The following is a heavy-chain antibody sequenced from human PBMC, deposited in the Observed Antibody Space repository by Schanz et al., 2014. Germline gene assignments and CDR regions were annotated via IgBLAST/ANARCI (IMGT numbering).Heavy chain of an antibody. D-gene: IGHD3-3*01. J-gene: IGHJ4*02. V-gene: IGHV1-46*04. CDR2: INPSGGST. CDR1: GYTFSSYG. CDR3: ARGTRVRTTDFWSGLYYFDY. Sequence: QVQLVQSGSEVKKPGASVKVSCKASGYTFSSYGISWVRQAPGQGLEWMGVINPSGGSTIYAQKLQRSVTMTRDTSTSTVYRELSSLRSEDTAVYYCARGTRVRTTDFWSGLYYFDYWGQGTLVTVSS.